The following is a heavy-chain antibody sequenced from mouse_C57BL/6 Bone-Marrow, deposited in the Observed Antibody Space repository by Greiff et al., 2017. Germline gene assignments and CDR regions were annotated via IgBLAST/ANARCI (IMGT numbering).Heavy chain of an antibody. Sequence: QVQLQQSGAELVRPGASVTLSCKASGYTFTDYEMHWVKQTPVHGLEWIGAIDPETGGTAYNQTFTGQASQTADKHTNTAYMELRSLTSEDSAVYYCTRYYDYDDWGQGTLVTVSA. V-gene: IGHV1-15*01. D-gene: IGHD2-4*01. CDR3: TRYYDYDD. J-gene: IGHJ3*01. CDR1: GYTFTDYE. CDR2: IDPETGGT.